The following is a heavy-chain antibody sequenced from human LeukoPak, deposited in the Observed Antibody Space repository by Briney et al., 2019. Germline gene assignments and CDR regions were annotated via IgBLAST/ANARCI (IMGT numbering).Heavy chain of an antibody. CDR3: AGVVEQRGFDS. V-gene: IGHV3-33*01. Sequence: PGGSLRLSCAASGFTFSSYVMHWVRQAPGKGLEWVAVIWYSGSSKYYADSVRGRFTVSRDNSKNTLYLQMNSLRAEDTAVYYCAGVVEQRGFDSWGQGTLVTVSS. CDR1: GFTFSSYV. J-gene: IGHJ4*02. CDR2: IWYSGSSK. D-gene: IGHD1/OR15-1a*01.